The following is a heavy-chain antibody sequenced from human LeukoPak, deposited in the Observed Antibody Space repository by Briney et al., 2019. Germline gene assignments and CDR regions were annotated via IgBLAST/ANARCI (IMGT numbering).Heavy chain of an antibody. CDR3: AGSGSSGLHRFDP. CDR1: GFTFNGYW. D-gene: IGHD1-26*01. J-gene: IGHJ5*02. Sequence: GGSLRLSCAASGFTFNGYWMSWVRQAPGKGLEWVANIKEDGSEKYYVDSVKGRFTISRDNSKNTLYLQMNSLRAEDTAIYYCAGSGSSGLHRFDPWGQGTLVTVSS. CDR2: IKEDGSEK. V-gene: IGHV3-7*03.